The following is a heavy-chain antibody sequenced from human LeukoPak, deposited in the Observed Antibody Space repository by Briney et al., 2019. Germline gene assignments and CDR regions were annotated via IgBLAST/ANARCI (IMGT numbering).Heavy chain of an antibody. CDR3: AKELGFWNGYSCPNNWFDP. Sequence: GGSLRLSCAASGFTFSSYAMSWVRQAPGKGLEWVSTITTTGGNTYYADSVKGRFTISRDNSKNTLYVQMNSLRAEDTAMYYCAKELGFWNGYSCPNNWFDPCGQGTLVTVSS. CDR1: GFTFSSYA. V-gene: IGHV3-23*01. J-gene: IGHJ5*02. CDR2: ITTTGGNT. D-gene: IGHD3-3*01.